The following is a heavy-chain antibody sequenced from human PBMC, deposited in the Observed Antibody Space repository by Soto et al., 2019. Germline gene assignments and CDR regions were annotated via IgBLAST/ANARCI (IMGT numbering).Heavy chain of an antibody. CDR1: GFTFSSYS. CDR2: ISSSSSYI. J-gene: IGHJ6*02. V-gene: IGHV3-21*01. Sequence: GGSLRLSCAASGFTFSSYSMNWVRQAPGKGLEWVSSISSSSSYIYYADSVKGRFTISRDNAKNSLYLQMNSLRAEDTAVYYCARDRWVKMAAAGIYYYYGMDVWGQGTTVTVSS. CDR3: ARDRWVKMAAAGIYYYYGMDV. D-gene: IGHD6-13*01.